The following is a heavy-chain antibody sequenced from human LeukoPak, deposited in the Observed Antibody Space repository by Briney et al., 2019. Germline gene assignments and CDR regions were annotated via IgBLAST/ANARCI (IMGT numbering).Heavy chain of an antibody. CDR1: GFTFSSYA. D-gene: IGHD2-2*01. J-gene: IGHJ3*02. Sequence: GGSLRLSCAASGFTFSSYAMSWVRQAPGKGLEWVSAISGSCGSTYYADSVKGRFTISRDNSKNTLYLQMNSLRAEDTAVYYCAKGGYCSSTSCYLYDAFDIWGQGTMVTVSS. V-gene: IGHV3-23*01. CDR3: AKGGYCSSTSCYLYDAFDI. CDR2: ISGSCGST.